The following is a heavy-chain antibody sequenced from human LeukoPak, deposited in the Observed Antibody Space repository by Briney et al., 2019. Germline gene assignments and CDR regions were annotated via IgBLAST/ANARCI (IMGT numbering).Heavy chain of an antibody. CDR1: GFTFSNAW. D-gene: IGHD3-22*01. J-gene: IGHJ4*02. CDR3: AIGDYYDSSGYYYYSFGFDY. Sequence: GGSLRLSCAVSGFTFSNAWMSWVRQAPGKGLEWVGRIKSKTDGGTTDYAAPVKGRFTISRDDSKNTLYLQMNSLKTEDTAVYYCAIGDYYDSSGYYYYSFGFDYWGQGTLVTVSS. V-gene: IGHV3-15*01. CDR2: IKSKTDGGTT.